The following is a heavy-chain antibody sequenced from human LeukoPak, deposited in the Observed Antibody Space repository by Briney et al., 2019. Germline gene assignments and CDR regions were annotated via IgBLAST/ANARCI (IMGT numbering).Heavy chain of an antibody. D-gene: IGHD3-3*01. V-gene: IGHV1-18*01. CDR1: GYTFTSYG. J-gene: IGHJ4*02. CDR2: ISAYNGST. Sequence: GASVKVSCKASGYTFTSYGISWVRQAPGQGLEWMGWISAYNGSTNYAQKLQGRVTMTTDTSTSTAYMELRSLRSDDTAVYYCARARVTIFGVVITPIDYWGQGTLVTVSS. CDR3: ARARVTIFGVVITPIDY.